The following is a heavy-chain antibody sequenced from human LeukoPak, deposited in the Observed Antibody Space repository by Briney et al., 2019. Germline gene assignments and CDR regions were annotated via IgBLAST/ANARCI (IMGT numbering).Heavy chain of an antibody. J-gene: IGHJ4*02. Sequence: ASVKVSCKASGYTFTSYGTSWVRQAPGQGLEWMGWISAYNGNTNYAQKLQGRVTMTTDTSTSTAYMELRSLRSDDTAVYYCARHGPFCSSTSCPFDYWGQGTLVTVSS. D-gene: IGHD2-2*01. CDR2: ISAYNGNT. V-gene: IGHV1-18*01. CDR1: GYTFTSYG. CDR3: ARHGPFCSSTSCPFDY.